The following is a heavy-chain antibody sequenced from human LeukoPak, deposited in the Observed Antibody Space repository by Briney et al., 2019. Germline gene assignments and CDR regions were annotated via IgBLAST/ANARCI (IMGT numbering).Heavy chain of an antibody. Sequence: RAGGSLRLSCAASGFTFDDYGMSWVRQAPGEGLEWVSGINWNGGSTGYADSVKGRFTISRDNAKNSLYLQMNSLRAEDTALYYCARDSSSGWYGEDYWGQGTLVTVSS. J-gene: IGHJ4*02. CDR3: ARDSSSGWYGEDY. D-gene: IGHD6-19*01. CDR2: INWNGGST. CDR1: GFTFDDYG. V-gene: IGHV3-20*04.